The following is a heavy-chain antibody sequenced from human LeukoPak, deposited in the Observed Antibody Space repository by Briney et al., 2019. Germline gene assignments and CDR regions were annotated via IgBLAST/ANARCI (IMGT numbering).Heavy chain of an antibody. D-gene: IGHD2-15*01. Sequence: PGGSLRLSCAASGFTFDDYAMHWVRQAPGKGLEWVSGISSNSGSIGYADSVKGRFTISRDNAKNSLYLEMNSLRAEDTALYYCAQDGYCSGASCYLFDHWGQGTLVTVSS. J-gene: IGHJ4*02. CDR3: AQDGYCSGASCYLFDH. CDR1: GFTFDDYA. CDR2: ISSNSGSI. V-gene: IGHV3-9*01.